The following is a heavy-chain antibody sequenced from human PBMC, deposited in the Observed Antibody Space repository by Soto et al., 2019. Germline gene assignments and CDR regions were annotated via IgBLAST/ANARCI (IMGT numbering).Heavy chain of an antibody. CDR3: VRSPIAYSSSWYGWFDS. D-gene: IGHD6-13*01. Sequence: GSGPTLVNPTQTLTLTCTFSGFSLSTGGMCVSWIRQPPGRALEWLALIDWADDKYYSTSLKTRLSISKDTSKNQVVLKMTNMEPVDTATYYCVRSPIAYSSSWYGWFDSWGQGTQVTVSS. CDR1: GFSLSTGGMC. V-gene: IGHV2-70*01. CDR2: IDWADDK. J-gene: IGHJ5*01.